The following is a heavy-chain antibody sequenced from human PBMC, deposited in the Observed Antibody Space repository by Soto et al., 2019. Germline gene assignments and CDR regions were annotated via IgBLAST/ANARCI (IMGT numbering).Heavy chain of an antibody. Sequence: GSLRLSCAASGFTFSSYSMNWVRQAPGKGLEWVSSISSSSSYIYYADSVKGRFTISRDNAKNSLYLQMNSLRAEDTAVYYCARDRRIAARSASFDYWGQGTLVTVSS. J-gene: IGHJ4*02. V-gene: IGHV3-21*01. D-gene: IGHD6-6*01. CDR1: GFTFSSYS. CDR2: ISSSSSYI. CDR3: ARDRRIAARSASFDY.